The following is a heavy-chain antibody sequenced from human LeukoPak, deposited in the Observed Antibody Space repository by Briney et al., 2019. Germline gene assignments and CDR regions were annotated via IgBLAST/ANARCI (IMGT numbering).Heavy chain of an antibody. CDR2: ISSSGSTI. CDR1: GFSFSNYW. V-gene: IGHV3-11*01. D-gene: IGHD3-3*01. CDR3: ARDLKTFWSGYYFGHNAFDI. J-gene: IGHJ3*02. Sequence: PGGSLRLSCSVSGFSFSNYWMSWVRQAPGKGLEWVSYISSSGSTIYYADSVKGRFTISRDNAKNSLYLQMNSLRAEDTAVYYCARDLKTFWSGYYFGHNAFDIWGQGTMVTVSS.